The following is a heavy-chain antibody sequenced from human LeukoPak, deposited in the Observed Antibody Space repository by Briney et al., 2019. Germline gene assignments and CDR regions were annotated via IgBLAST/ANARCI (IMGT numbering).Heavy chain of an antibody. CDR3: ARVAEDPIAMVRGEKNNWFDP. Sequence: ASVKVSCKASGYTFTGYYMHWVRQAPGQGLEWMGWINPNSGGTNYAQKFQGRVTMTRDTSISTAYMELSRLRSEDTAVYYCARVAEDPIAMVRGEKNNWFDPWGQGTLVTVSS. D-gene: IGHD3-10*01. CDR2: INPNSGGT. CDR1: GYTFTGYY. J-gene: IGHJ5*02. V-gene: IGHV1-2*02.